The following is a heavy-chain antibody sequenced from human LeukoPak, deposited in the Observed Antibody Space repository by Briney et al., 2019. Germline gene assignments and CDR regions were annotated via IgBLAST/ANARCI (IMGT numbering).Heavy chain of an antibody. V-gene: IGHV3-30-3*01. CDR1: GFTFNYYA. CDR3: ARGAFGGVIAITFDY. D-gene: IGHD3-16*02. Sequence: PGGSLRLSCAASGFTFNYYAINWVRQAPGKGLEWVAIISDDGTHQYYADSAKGRFTISRDDSKNMVFLQMNSLRAEDTAVYYCARGAFGGVIAITFDYWGQGTLVTVSS. CDR2: ISDDGTHQ. J-gene: IGHJ4*02.